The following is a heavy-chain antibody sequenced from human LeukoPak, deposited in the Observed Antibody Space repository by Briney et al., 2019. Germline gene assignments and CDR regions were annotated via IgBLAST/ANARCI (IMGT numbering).Heavy chain of an antibody. D-gene: IGHD3-3*01. J-gene: IGHJ4*02. CDR3: AREVTIFGVVINGYYFDY. CDR2: ISAYNGNT. CDR1: GYTFTSYG. Sequence: GASVTVSCKASGYTFTSYGISWVRQAPGQGLEGMGWISAYNGNTNYAQKLQGRVTMTTDTSTSTAHMELRSLRSDDTAVYYCAREVTIFGVVINGYYFDYWGQGTLVTVSS. V-gene: IGHV1-18*01.